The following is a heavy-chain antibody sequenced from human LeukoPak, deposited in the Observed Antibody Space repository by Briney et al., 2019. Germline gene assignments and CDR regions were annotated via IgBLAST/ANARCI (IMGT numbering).Heavy chain of an antibody. CDR1: GGTFSSYG. Sequence: SVKVSCKASGGTFSSYGMSWVRQAPGQGIEWMGGIIPIFGTANYAQKFQGRVTITADESTSTAYMELSSLRSEDTAVYYCAREWAANAFDYWGQGTLVTVSS. CDR3: AREWAANAFDY. J-gene: IGHJ4*02. CDR2: IIPIFGTA. V-gene: IGHV1-69*13. D-gene: IGHD6-13*01.